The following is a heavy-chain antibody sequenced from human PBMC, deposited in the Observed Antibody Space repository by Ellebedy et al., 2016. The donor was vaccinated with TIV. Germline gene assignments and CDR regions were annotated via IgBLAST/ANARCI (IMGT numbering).Heavy chain of an antibody. CDR3: AAAAGAGDDAFDI. D-gene: IGHD6-13*01. Sequence: SLKISXAASGFTFDDYAMHWVRQAPGRGLEWVSGISWNSGSIGYADSVKGRFTISRDNAKNSLYLQMNSLRTEDTALYYCAAAAGAGDDAFDIWGQGTMVTVSS. J-gene: IGHJ3*02. V-gene: IGHV3-9*01. CDR2: ISWNSGSI. CDR1: GFTFDDYA.